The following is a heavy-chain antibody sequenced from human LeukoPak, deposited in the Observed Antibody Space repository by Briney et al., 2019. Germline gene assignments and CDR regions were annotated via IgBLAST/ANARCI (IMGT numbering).Heavy chain of an antibody. CDR1: GGSISSSSYY. V-gene: IGHV4-39*01. CDR3: ARQSGAAAGTSEPPGY. J-gene: IGHJ4*02. D-gene: IGHD6-13*01. CDR2: IYYSGST. Sequence: KPSETLSLTCTVSGGSISSSSYYWGWIRQPPGKGLEWIGSIYYSGSTYYNPSLKSRVTISVDTSKNQFSLKLSSVTAADTAVCYCARQSGAAAGTSEPPGYWGQGTLVTVFS.